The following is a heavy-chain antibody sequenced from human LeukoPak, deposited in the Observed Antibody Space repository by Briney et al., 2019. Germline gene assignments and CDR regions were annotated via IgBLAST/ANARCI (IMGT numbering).Heavy chain of an antibody. V-gene: IGHV4-30-2*01. D-gene: IGHD2-2*01. J-gene: IGHJ3*02. CDR2: IYHSGST. CDR1: GGSISSGGYY. Sequence: PSETLSLTCTVSGGSISSGGYYWSWIRQPPGKGLEWIGYIYHSGSTYYNPSLKSRVTISVDRSKNQFSLKLSSVTALDTAVYYCARTVVVPAAGMAFDIWGQGTMVTVSS. CDR3: ARTVVVPAAGMAFDI.